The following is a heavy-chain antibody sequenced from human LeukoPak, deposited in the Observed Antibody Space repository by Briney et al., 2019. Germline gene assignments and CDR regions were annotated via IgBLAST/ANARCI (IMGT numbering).Heavy chain of an antibody. V-gene: IGHV3-30*04. J-gene: IGHJ6*02. CDR2: ISYDGSNK. D-gene: IGHD4-23*01. Sequence: GGSLRLSCAASGLTFSSYAMHWVRQAPGKGLEWVAVISYDGSNKYYADSVKGRFTISRDDSKNTLYLQMNSLRVEDTAVYYCARDPYGGNSELYYYYYGMDVWGQGTTVTVSS. CDR3: ARDPYGGNSELYYYYYGMDV. CDR1: GLTFSSYA.